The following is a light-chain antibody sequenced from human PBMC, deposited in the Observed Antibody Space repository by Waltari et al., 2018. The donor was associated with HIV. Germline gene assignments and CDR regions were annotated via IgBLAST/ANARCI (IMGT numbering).Light chain of an antibody. V-gene: IGLV1-40*01. CDR1: SSTIGAGYD. Sequence: HSVLTQPPSVSGAPGQRVTISCTGRSSTIGAGYDGNWYQQLPGTAPTLLIYDSSSRPSGVPDRFSGSKSGTSASLAITGLLAEDEADYYCQSYDYRLSGSRVFGGGTKLTVL. CDR2: DSS. J-gene: IGLJ3*02. CDR3: QSYDYRLSGSRV.